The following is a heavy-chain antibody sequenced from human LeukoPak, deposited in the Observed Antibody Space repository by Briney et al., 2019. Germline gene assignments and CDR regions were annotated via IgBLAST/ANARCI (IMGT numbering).Heavy chain of an antibody. V-gene: IGHV1-2*02. CDR2: IIPNSGGT. CDR1: GYSFTGYY. D-gene: IGHD6-19*01. CDR3: AITVAGAFYFDY. Sequence: ASVKVSCKASGYSFTGYYIHWVRQAPGHGLEWMGWIIPNSGGTKYAQKFQGRVTMTRDTSISTAYMELSRLRSDDTAVYYCAITVAGAFYFDYWGQGTLVTVSS. J-gene: IGHJ4*02.